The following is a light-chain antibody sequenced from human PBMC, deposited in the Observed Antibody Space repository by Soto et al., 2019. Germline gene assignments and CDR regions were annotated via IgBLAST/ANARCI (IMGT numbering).Light chain of an antibody. CDR2: GAS. CDR1: PSVSSSY. Sequence: EIVLTQSPGPLSLSPGERATLSCRASPSVSSSYLAWYQQKPGQAPRLLIYGASSRATGIPDRFSGSGSGTDFTITISRLEPEDFAVYYCQQDGSSPRWAFGQGTKVEIK. V-gene: IGKV3-20*01. CDR3: QQDGSSPRWA. J-gene: IGKJ1*01.